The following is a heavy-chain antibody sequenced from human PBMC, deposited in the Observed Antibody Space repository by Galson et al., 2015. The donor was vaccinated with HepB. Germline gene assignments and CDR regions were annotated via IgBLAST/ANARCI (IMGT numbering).Heavy chain of an antibody. CDR2: INTNNGNP. V-gene: IGHV7-4-1*02. D-gene: IGHD2-21*01. CDR3: ARDLGPMWRFLRLPFDS. CDR1: GNSFNYYA. Sequence: SVKVSCKASGNSFNYYAINWVRQAPGQGLEWMGWINTNNGNPTYAQDFAGRFVFSLDTSVSTTFLQISGLKTEDTAVYYCARDLGPMWRFLRLPFDSWGQGTLVTVSS. J-gene: IGHJ4*02.